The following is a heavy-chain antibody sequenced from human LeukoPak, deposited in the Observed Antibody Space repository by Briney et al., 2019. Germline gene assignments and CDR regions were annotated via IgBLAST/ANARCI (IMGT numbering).Heavy chain of an antibody. CDR3: ARVWGSSGWYSIDY. CDR1: GGTFTSYA. V-gene: IGHV1-69*13. D-gene: IGHD6-19*01. J-gene: IGHJ4*02. Sequence: SVKVSCKASGGTFTSYAISWARQAPGQGLEWMGGIIPIFGTANYAQKFQGRVTITADESTSTAYMELSSLRSEDTAVYYCARVWGSSGWYSIDYWGQGTLVTVSS. CDR2: IIPIFGTA.